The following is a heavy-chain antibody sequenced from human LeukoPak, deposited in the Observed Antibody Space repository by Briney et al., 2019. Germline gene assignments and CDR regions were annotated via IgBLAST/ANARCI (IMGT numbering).Heavy chain of an antibody. V-gene: IGHV3-30*18. CDR3: ANLPADPFDY. CDR1: GFTFSSYG. CDR2: ISYDGSNK. J-gene: IGHJ4*02. Sequence: PGGSLRPSCAASGFTFSSYGMHWVRQAPGKGLEWVAVISYDGSNKYYADSVKGRFTISRDNSKNTLYLQMNSLRAEDTAVYYCANLPADPFDYWGQGTLVTVSS.